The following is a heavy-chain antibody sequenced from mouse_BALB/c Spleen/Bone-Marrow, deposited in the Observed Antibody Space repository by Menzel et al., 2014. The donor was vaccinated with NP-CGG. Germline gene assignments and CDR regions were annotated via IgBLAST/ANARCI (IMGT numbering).Heavy chain of an antibody. V-gene: IGHV5-17*02. CDR3: ARGVYGYEKYAIDY. D-gene: IGHD1-2*01. Sequence: EVKLVESGGGLVQPGGSRKLSCAASGFTFSSFGMHWVRQAPEKGLEWVAYISGGSSTIYYADTVKGRFTISRDNPKNTLFLQMTSLRSEDTAMCYCARGVYGYEKYAIDYWGQGTAVTVSS. J-gene: IGHJ4*01. CDR2: ISGGSSTI. CDR1: GFTFSSFG.